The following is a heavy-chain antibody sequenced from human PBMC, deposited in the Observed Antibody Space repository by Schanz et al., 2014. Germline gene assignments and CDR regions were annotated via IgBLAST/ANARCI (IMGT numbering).Heavy chain of an antibody. CDR3: ARGARQYSGSYSPSDY. CDR2: ISSRSSYI. V-gene: IGHV3-21*01. D-gene: IGHD1-26*01. Sequence: EVQLVESGGGLVKPGGSLRLSCAASGFTFSSYSINWVRQAPGKGLEWVSSISSRSSYIYYADSVKGRFTISRDNAKNSLFLLMSSLRAEDSAVYYCARGARQYSGSYSPSDYWGQGTLVTVSS. J-gene: IGHJ4*02. CDR1: GFTFSSYS.